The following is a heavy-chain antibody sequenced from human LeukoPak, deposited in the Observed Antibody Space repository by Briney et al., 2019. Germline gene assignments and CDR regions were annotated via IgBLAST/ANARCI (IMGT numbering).Heavy chain of an antibody. V-gene: IGHV3-23*01. D-gene: IGHD1-14*01. CDR3: AKDCNRPGYY. CDR1: GFTFSSYA. J-gene: IGHJ4*02. CDR2: ISGGGGST. Sequence: PGGSLRHSCAASGFTFSSYAMSWVRQAPGKGLKWVSAISGGGGSTYHADSVKGRFTTSRDNSKNTLSLQMNSLRDEDTAVYYCAKDCNRPGYYWGQGTLVTVSS.